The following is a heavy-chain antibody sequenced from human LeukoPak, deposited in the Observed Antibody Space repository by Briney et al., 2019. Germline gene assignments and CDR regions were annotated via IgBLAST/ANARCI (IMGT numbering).Heavy chain of an antibody. V-gene: IGHV4-59*11. Sequence: IPSETLSLTYTVSGGSINSHFWSWIRQPPGKGLEWIGYIHSTGSTNYNPSLKSRVTISVDTSRNQFSLKLSSVTAADTAVYYCARDGYSGSSLFDYWGRGALVTASS. CDR2: IHSTGST. J-gene: IGHJ4*02. D-gene: IGHD5-12*01. CDR3: ARDGYSGSSLFDY. CDR1: GGSINSHF.